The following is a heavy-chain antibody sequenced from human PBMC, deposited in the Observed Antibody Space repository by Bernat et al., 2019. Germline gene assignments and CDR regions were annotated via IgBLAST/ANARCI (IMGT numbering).Heavy chain of an antibody. D-gene: IGHD6-19*01. CDR3: ARQGIAVAGPAEYFQH. CDR2: IYYSGST. Sequence: QLQLQESGPGLVKPSETLSLTCTVSGGSISSSSYYWGWIRQPPGKGLEWIGSIYYSGSTYYNPSLKSRVTISVDTSKNQFSLKLSSVTAADMAVYYCARQGIAVAGPAEYFQHWGQGTLVTVSS. V-gene: IGHV4-39*01. J-gene: IGHJ1*01. CDR1: GGSISSSSYY.